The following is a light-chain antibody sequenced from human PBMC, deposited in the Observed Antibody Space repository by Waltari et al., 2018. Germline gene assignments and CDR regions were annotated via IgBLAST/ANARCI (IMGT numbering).Light chain of an antibody. V-gene: IGKV3D-15*01. CDR3: QQSIQWPYT. CDR1: QSVNRN. CDR2: GVS. Sequence: DIAMTQSPATLSLSPGERATLSCRASQSVNRNLAWYQQKPGQPPRLLIYGVSSRATGIPDRCTGSGSGMEVTLTISSLEPEDVGIYHCQQSIQWPYTFGQGTKVEIK. J-gene: IGKJ2*01.